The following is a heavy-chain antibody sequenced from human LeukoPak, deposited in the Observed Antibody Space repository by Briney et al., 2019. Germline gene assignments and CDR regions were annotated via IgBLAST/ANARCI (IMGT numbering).Heavy chain of an antibody. Sequence: GESLKISCKGSGYSFTSYWIGWVRQMPGKGLEWMGIIYPGDSDTRYSPSFQGQVTISADKSISTAYLQWSSLKASDTAMYYCARHIDHYYDSSGYYWFDYWGQGILVTVSS. V-gene: IGHV5-51*01. CDR3: ARHIDHYYDSSGYYWFDY. D-gene: IGHD3-22*01. J-gene: IGHJ4*02. CDR2: IYPGDSDT. CDR1: GYSFTSYW.